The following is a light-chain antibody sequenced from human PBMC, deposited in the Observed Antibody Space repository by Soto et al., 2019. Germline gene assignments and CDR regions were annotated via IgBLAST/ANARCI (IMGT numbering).Light chain of an antibody. Sequence: QSALPQPPSVSGAPGQRVTISCTGSSSNIGAGYDVHWYQQLPGTAPKLLIYGNSNRPSGVPDRFSGSKSGTSASLAITGLQAEDEADYYCQSYDSSLFCVFGTGTKVTVL. CDR1: SSNIGAGYD. V-gene: IGLV1-40*01. CDR3: QSYDSSLFCV. CDR2: GNS. J-gene: IGLJ1*01.